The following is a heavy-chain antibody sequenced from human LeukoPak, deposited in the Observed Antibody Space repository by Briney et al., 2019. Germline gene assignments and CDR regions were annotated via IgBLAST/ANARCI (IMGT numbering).Heavy chain of an antibody. CDR3: ATGPIYYDSSGYYPY. CDR2: INPSGGST. J-gene: IGHJ1*01. CDR1: GYTFTSYY. D-gene: IGHD3-22*01. V-gene: IGHV1-46*01. Sequence: GASVKVSCKASGYTFTSYYMHWVRQAPGQGLEWMGIINPSGGSTSYAQKFQGRVTMTRDMSTSTVYMELSSLRSEDTAVYYCATGPIYYDSSGYYPYWGQGTLVTVSS.